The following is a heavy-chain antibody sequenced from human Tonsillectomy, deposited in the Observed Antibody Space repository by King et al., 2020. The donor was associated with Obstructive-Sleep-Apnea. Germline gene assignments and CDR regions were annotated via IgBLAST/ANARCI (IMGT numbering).Heavy chain of an antibody. Sequence: QLVQSGAEVKKPGASVKVSCEASGYIFTSFGFSWVRQAPGQGLEWMGWISAYNGNTKYAQKFQDRVTMTTDTSTSTGYMELRSLRSDDTAVYYCAREVATINLGFYYYGLDVWGQGTTVTVSS. D-gene: IGHD5-12*01. CDR2: ISAYNGNT. V-gene: IGHV1-18*01. CDR3: AREVATINLGFYYYGLDV. CDR1: GYIFTSFG. J-gene: IGHJ6*02.